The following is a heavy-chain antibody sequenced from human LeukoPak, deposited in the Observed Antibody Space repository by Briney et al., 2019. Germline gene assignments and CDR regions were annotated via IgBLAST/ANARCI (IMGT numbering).Heavy chain of an antibody. CDR1: GFTFSDYY. J-gene: IGHJ3*02. V-gene: IGHV3-11*04. Sequence: PGGSLRLSCAASGFTFSDYYMSWIRQAPGKGLEWVSYISSSGSTIYYADSVKGRFTISRDNAKNSLYLQMNSLRAEDTAVYYCARRKGALYSEFAFDMWGQGTMVTVSS. D-gene: IGHD2-21*01. CDR2: ISSSGSTI. CDR3: ARRKGALYSEFAFDM.